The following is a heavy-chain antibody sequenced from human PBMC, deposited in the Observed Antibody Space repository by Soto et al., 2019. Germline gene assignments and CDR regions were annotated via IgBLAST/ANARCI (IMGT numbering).Heavy chain of an antibody. CDR1: GGSISSGGYY. CDR2: IYCSGST. D-gene: IGHD2-2*02. J-gene: IGHJ5*02. Sequence: TLSLTCTVSGGSISSGGYYWSWIRQHPGKGLEWIGYIYCSGSTYYNPSLKSRVTISVDTSKNQFSLKLSSVTAADTAVYYCARDGGYCSSTSCYRGRWFDPWGQGTLVTVSS. CDR3: ARDGGYCSSTSCYRGRWFDP. V-gene: IGHV4-31*03.